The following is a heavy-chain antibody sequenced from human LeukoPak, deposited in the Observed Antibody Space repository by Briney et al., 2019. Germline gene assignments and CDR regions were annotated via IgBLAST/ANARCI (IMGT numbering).Heavy chain of an antibody. D-gene: IGHD2-15*01. CDR1: GGSISSSSYY. Sequence: SETLSLTCTVSGGSISSSSYYWGWIRQPPGKGLEWIGSIYYSGSTYYNPSLKSRVTISVDTSKNQFSLKLSSVTAADTAVYYCARDGYCSGGSCYPDAFDIWGQGTMVTVSS. V-gene: IGHV4-39*07. J-gene: IGHJ3*02. CDR3: ARDGYCSGGSCYPDAFDI. CDR2: IYYSGST.